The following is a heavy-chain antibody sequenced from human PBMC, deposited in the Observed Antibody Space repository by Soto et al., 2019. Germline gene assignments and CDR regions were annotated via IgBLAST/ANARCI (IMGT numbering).Heavy chain of an antibody. CDR1: GYTXSDYY. Sequence: SXKVSCKASGYTXSDYYSDWVRQAPGQGLEWIGWIDPNSGDTTYAQKFQGRVTLTRDTSISTAYMDLRGLTYDDTAMYSCARLNFYDSRGAASSSNPWGQGTLGTVSS. CDR2: IDPNSGDT. CDR3: ARLNFYDSRGAASSSNP. J-gene: IGHJ5*02. V-gene: IGHV1-2*02. D-gene: IGHD3-22*01.